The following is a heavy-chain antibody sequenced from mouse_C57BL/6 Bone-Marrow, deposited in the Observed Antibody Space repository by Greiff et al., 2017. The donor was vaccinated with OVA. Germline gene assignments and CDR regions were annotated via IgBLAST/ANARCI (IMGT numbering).Heavy chain of an antibody. J-gene: IGHJ3*01. CDR3: ARPSWAWFAY. D-gene: IGHD4-1*01. V-gene: IGHV5-12*01. CDR1: GFTFSDYY. Sequence: EVKVVESGGGLVQPGGSLKLSCAASGFTFSDYYMYWVRQTPEKRLEWVAYISNGGGSTYYPDTVKGRFTISRDNAKNTLYLQMSRLKSEDTAMYYCARPSWAWFAYWGQGTLVTVSA. CDR2: ISNGGGST.